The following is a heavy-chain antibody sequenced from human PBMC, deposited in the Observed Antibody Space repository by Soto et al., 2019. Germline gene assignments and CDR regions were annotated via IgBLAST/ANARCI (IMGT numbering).Heavy chain of an antibody. J-gene: IGHJ5*02. CDR2: INPRGGST. CDR1: GYTFTSYY. D-gene: IGHD1-26*01. V-gene: IGHV1-46*01. Sequence: QVQLVQSGAEGKKPGASVNVSCKASGYTFTSYYMHWVRQAPGQGLEWMGIINPRGGSTTYAQKFQGRVTETRDTSTSTVYMELSNLRSDDTAIYYCARVALSGGGWLDPWGQGTLVTVSS. CDR3: ARVALSGGGWLDP.